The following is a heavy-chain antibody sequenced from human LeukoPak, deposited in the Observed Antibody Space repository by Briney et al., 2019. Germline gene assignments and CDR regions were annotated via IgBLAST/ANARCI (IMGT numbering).Heavy chain of an antibody. CDR2: INPSGGST. CDR3: ASRRSLGYCSGGSCRENYYYYYMDV. V-gene: IGHV1-46*01. D-gene: IGHD2-15*01. CDR1: GYTFTGYY. Sequence: ASVKVSCKASGYTFTGYYMHWVRQAPGQGLEWMGIINPSGGSTSYAQKFQGRVTITADKSTSTAYMELSSLRSEDTAVYYCASRRSLGYCSGGSCRENYYYYYMDVWGKGTTVTVSS. J-gene: IGHJ6*03.